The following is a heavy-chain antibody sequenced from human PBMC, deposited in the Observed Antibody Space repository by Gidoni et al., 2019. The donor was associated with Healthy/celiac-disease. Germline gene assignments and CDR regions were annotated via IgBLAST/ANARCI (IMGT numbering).Heavy chain of an antibody. CDR3: ARETMVQGAPFDP. CDR2: INPHSGGT. D-gene: IGHD3-10*01. CDR1: GDTFTGYY. V-gene: IGHV1-2*06. Sequence: QVQLVPSGAEVKKPGASVKVSCKASGDTFTGYYMHWVRQAPGQGLEWMGRINPHSGGTNYAQKFQGRVTMTRDTSISTAYMELSRLRSDDTAVYYCARETMVQGAPFDPWGQGTLVTVSS. J-gene: IGHJ5*02.